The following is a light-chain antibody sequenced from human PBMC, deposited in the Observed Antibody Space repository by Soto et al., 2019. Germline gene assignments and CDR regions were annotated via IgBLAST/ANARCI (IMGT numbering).Light chain of an antibody. V-gene: IGLV2-8*01. CDR3: SSYAGSNLWV. CDR2: EVS. J-gene: IGLJ3*02. CDR1: SSDVGGYNY. Sequence: QSVLTQPPSASGSPGQSVTISCTGTSSDVGGYNYVSWYQQHPGKAPKLMIYEVSKRPSGVPDRFSGSKSGNTASLTVSGLQAEDEVDYYCSSYAGSNLWVFGGGTKLTVL.